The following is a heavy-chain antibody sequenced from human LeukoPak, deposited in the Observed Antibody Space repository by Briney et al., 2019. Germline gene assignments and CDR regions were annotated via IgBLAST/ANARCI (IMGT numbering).Heavy chain of an antibody. J-gene: IGHJ6*03. CDR1: GFTFSSYG. Sequence: QSGGSLRLSCAASGFTFSSYGMHWVRQGPGKGLEWGSFIRYDGNNVYYSDSVKGRFTISRDSSKKTLYLQMNSLRPADTAVYYCAKDGQQLVQKDFHYHMDVWGKGTTVTVSS. CDR2: IRYDGNNV. D-gene: IGHD6-13*01. V-gene: IGHV3-30*02. CDR3: AKDGQQLVQKDFHYHMDV.